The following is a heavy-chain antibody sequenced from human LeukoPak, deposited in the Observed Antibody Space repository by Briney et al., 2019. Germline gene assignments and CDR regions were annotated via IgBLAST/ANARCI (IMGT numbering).Heavy chain of an antibody. Sequence: SETLSLTCTVSGDFTTTYYWSWIRRPPGKGLEWIGYINSIGNTNHKPSLRSRVAISVDTSRKQISLRLNSVTAADTAMYYCARTTENSCGWSDWWGQGILVTVSS. J-gene: IGHJ5*01. V-gene: IGHV4-59*01. CDR1: GDFTTTYY. D-gene: IGHD5-18*01. CDR3: ARTTENSCGWSDW. CDR2: INSIGNT.